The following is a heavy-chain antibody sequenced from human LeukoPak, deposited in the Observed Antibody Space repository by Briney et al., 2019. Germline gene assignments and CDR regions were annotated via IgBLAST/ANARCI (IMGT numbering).Heavy chain of an antibody. V-gene: IGHV3-15*01. J-gene: IGHJ4*02. CDR2: IKSKADGETT. CDR3: AIDEPNYAPYDFDY. D-gene: IGHD4/OR15-4a*01. CDR1: RFTFSNAW. Sequence: GGSLRLSCAASRFTFSNAWMNWVRQAPGKGLEWVGRIKSKADGETTDYASLVKGRFTISRDDSNSMVYLQMNSLKIEDTAVYYCAIDEPNYAPYDFDYWGQGTLVTVSS.